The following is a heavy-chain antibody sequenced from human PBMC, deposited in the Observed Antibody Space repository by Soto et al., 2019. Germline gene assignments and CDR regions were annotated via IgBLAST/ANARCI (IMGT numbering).Heavy chain of an antibody. D-gene: IGHD3-22*01. J-gene: IGHJ4*02. CDR3: AADDMTVVF. CDR1: GFTFTNSA. V-gene: IGHV1-58*01. CDR2: IVVGSGKT. Sequence: QMPLVQSGPEVKKPGTSVKVSCKASGFTFTNSAVQWVRQARGQRLEWIGWIVVGSGKTNYAQKVQERVTITRDMSTSTAYMEVRSLRSDDTAVYYCAADDMTVVFWGQGTLVTVSS.